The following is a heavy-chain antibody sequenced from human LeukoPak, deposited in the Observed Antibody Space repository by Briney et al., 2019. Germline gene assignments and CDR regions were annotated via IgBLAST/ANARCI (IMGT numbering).Heavy chain of an antibody. CDR2: MNPNSGST. Sequence: ASVKVSCKASVYTFTSYDINWVRQATGQGLEWMGWMNPNSGSTGYAQKFQGRVTITRNTSISTAYMELSGLRSEDTAVYYCARGRSTGYPYYFEYWGRGTLVTVSS. CDR1: VYTFTSYD. D-gene: IGHD5-12*01. V-gene: IGHV1-8*03. CDR3: ARGRSTGYPYYFEY. J-gene: IGHJ4*02.